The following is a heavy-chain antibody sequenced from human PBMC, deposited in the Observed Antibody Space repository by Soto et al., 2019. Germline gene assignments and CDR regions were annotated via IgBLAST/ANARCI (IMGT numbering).Heavy chain of an antibody. J-gene: IGHJ6*02. V-gene: IGHV4-59*01. CDR3: ARGEDAFFYYGLDV. CDR1: GGSITSSY. CDR2: IYDTGISGYTPST. Sequence: PSETLSLTGTVSGGSITSSYWSWIRRPPGKGLEWIAYIYDTGISGYTPSTSYNPSLKSRVTMSVDTSKSQFSLKLTSVTAADKAVYYCARGEDAFFYYGLDVLGQGITVTVSS.